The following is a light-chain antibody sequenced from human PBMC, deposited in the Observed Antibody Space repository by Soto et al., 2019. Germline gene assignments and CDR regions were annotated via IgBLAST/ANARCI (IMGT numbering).Light chain of an antibody. J-gene: IGKJ2*01. Sequence: DIVMTQSPDSLAVSLGERATINCKFSQSVLYSSNNKNYLAWYQQKPGQPPKLLIYWASTRESGVPDRFSGSGSGTDFTLTISSLQAEDVAVYYCQQYYSTWYTFGQGTKLEIK. CDR2: WAS. CDR1: QSVLYSSNNKNY. V-gene: IGKV4-1*01. CDR3: QQYYSTWYT.